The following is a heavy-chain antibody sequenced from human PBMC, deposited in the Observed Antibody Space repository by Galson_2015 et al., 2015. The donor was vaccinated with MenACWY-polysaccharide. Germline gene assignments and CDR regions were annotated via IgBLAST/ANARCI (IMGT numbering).Heavy chain of an antibody. J-gene: IGHJ3*02. Sequence: SLRLSCAASGIRFSGSGMHWVRQAPGKGLEWVAVIQYDGTNKVYADSVKGRFTISRDNSRNTLYLEMNSLRAEDTAVYYCAREGSRIVFHAFDTWGQGTTVTVS. V-gene: IGHV3-33*01. D-gene: IGHD2-15*01. CDR1: GIRFSGSG. CDR2: IQYDGTNK. CDR3: AREGSRIVFHAFDT.